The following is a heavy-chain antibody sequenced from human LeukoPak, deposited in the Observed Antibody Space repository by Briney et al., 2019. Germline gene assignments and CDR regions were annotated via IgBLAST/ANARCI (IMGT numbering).Heavy chain of an antibody. CDR2: IHTSGST. D-gene: IGHD2-15*01. CDR3: ARHGPAASPHDYYYYYMDV. Sequence: NPSETLSLTCTVSGGSIGSYYWSWIRQPAGKGLEWIGRIHTSGSTNYNPSLKSRVTISVDTSKNQFSLKLSSVTAADTAVYYCARHGPAASPHDYYYYYMDVWGKGTTVTVSS. J-gene: IGHJ6*03. CDR1: GGSIGSYY. V-gene: IGHV4-4*07.